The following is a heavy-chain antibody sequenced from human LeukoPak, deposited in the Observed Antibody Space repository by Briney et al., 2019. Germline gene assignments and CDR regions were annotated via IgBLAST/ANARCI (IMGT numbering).Heavy chain of an antibody. CDR2: IYTSGST. Sequence: SQTLSLTCTVSGGSISSGSYYWSWIRQPAGKGLEWIGRIYTSGSTNYNPSLKSRVTISVDTSKNQFSLKLSSVTAADTAVYYCARDRVEMATLHAEYFQHWGQGTLVTVSS. J-gene: IGHJ1*01. V-gene: IGHV4-61*02. D-gene: IGHD5-24*01. CDR1: GGSISSGSYY. CDR3: ARDRVEMATLHAEYFQH.